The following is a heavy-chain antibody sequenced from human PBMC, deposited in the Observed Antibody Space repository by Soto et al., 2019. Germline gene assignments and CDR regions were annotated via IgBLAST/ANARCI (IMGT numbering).Heavy chain of an antibody. V-gene: IGHV4-39*01. J-gene: IGHJ4*02. CDR2: IYYSGST. CDR1: SRYIGTRSYY. D-gene: IGHD6-19*01. CDR3: ARGWLFDY. Sequence: SSRYIGTRSYYCVPTPAPPGKGLEWIGSIYYSGSTYYNPSLKSRVTISVDTSKNQFSLKLSSVTAADTAVYYCARGWLFDYWGQRALVTVSS.